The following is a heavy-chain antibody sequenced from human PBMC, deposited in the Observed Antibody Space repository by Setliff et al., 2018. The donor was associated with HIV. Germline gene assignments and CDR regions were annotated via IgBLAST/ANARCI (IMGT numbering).Heavy chain of an antibody. CDR1: GGSISSTSYF. CDR2: VSSSGDT. Sequence: SETLSLTCTVSGGSISSTSYFWGWIRLPPAKGLEWIGSVSSSGDTFYTPSLKSRVDISIDTSKRVFSLNLNSATAADTAVYYCTTDTPYSLKYYDKRGHYYAFDFWGQGALVTVSS. D-gene: IGHD3-9*01. V-gene: IGHV4-39*07. CDR3: TTDTPYSLKYYDKRGHYYAFDF. J-gene: IGHJ4*02.